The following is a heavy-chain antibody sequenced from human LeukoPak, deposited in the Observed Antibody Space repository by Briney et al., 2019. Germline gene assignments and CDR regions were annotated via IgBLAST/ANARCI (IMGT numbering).Heavy chain of an antibody. V-gene: IGHV3-74*01. J-gene: IGHJ3*02. CDR2: ITTDGSST. CDR1: GFTFSSYW. CDR3: VRDGLLVSGVALDI. D-gene: IGHD2-15*01. Sequence: GGSLRLSCAASGFTFSSYWMHWVRQAPGKGLVWVSRITTDGSSTSYADSVKGRFTISRDNAKNTLFLQMNTLRAEDTAVYYCVRDGLLVSGVALDIWGQGTLVTVSP.